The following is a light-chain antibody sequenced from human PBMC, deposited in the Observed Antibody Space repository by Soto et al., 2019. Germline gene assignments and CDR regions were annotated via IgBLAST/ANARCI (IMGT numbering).Light chain of an antibody. J-gene: IGLJ2*01. V-gene: IGLV2-8*01. CDR1: PSDVGASNY. Sequence: QAVVTQPPSASGSPGQSVTISCTGTPSDVGASNYVSWYQQQPGKAPKLMISEVSKRPSGVPDRFAGSKSGNTASLTVSGLQAEDEADYYCSSSAGTKNMVVGSGTKLTVL. CDR2: EVS. CDR3: SSSAGTKNMV.